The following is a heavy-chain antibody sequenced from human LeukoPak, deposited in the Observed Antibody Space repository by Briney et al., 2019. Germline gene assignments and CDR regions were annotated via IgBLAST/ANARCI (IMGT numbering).Heavy chain of an antibody. J-gene: IGHJ4*02. CDR3: ARDGTVAVAGTYFFDY. CDR2: ISYDGSDK. V-gene: IGHV3-30-3*01. CDR1: GFTFSSYA. Sequence: GGSLRLSCAASGFTFSSYAMNWVRQAPGKGLEWVTLISYDGSDKYYAASVKGRFTISKDNSKNTLYLQMNSLRPEDTAVYYCARDGTVAVAGTYFFDYWGQGTLVTVSS. D-gene: IGHD6-19*01.